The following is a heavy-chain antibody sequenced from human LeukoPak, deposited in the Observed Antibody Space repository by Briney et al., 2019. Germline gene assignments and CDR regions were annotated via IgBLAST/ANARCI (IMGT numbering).Heavy chain of an antibody. Sequence: PGGSLRLSCAASGFTLSNYNMNWVRQTPGKGLEWISYISSSSTVYYADSVKGRLTISRDNAKNSLYLQMNSLRAEDTAVYYCAKGLLSIAVEVYGMDVWGQGTTVTVSS. CDR1: GFTLSNYN. CDR3: AKGLLSIAVEVYGMDV. CDR2: ISSSSTV. V-gene: IGHV3-48*01. J-gene: IGHJ6*02. D-gene: IGHD6-19*01.